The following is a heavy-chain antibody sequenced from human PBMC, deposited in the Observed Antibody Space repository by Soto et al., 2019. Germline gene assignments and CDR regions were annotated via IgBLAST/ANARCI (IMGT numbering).Heavy chain of an antibody. CDR2: INAGNGNT. V-gene: IGHV1-3*01. CDR1: GYTFTSYA. CDR3: ARVLPAIYFLSGYFPPAGDAFDI. J-gene: IGHJ3*02. Sequence: ASVKVSCKASGYTFTSYAMHWVRQAPGQRLEGMGWINAGNGNTKYSQKFQGRVTITRDTSASTAYMELSSLRSEDTAVYYCARVLPAIYFLSGYFPPAGDAFDIWGQGTMVTVSS. D-gene: IGHD3-3*01.